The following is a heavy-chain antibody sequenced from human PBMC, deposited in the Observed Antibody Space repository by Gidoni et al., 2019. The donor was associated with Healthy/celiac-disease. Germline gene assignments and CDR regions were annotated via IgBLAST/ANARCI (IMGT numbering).Heavy chain of an antibody. J-gene: IGHJ6*02. CDR2: INPNSGGT. D-gene: IGHD4-17*01. V-gene: IGHV1-2*02. CDR1: GYTFTGYS. Sequence: QVQLVQSGAEVKKPGASVKVSCKASGYTFTGYSMHWVRQAPGQGLEWMGWINPNSGGTNYAQKFQGRVTMTRDTSISTAYMELSRLRSDDTAVYYCARGGVVDDYGDYEAHGMDVWGQGTTVTVSS. CDR3: ARGGVVDDYGDYEAHGMDV.